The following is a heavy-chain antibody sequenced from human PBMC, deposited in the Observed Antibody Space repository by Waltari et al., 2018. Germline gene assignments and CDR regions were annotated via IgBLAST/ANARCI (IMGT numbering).Heavy chain of an antibody. V-gene: IGHV4-59*01. CDR3: ARYPAYDYLYGMAV. D-gene: IGHD5-12*01. CDR1: GGSISSYY. CDR2: IYYSGST. J-gene: IGHJ6*02. Sequence: QVQLQESGPGLVKPSETLSLTCTVSGGSISSYYWSWNRQPPGKGLEWIGYIYYSGSTNCHPSLKSRVAISVDTSKNQFSLKLSSVTAADTAVYYCARYPAYDYLYGMAVWGQGTTVTVSS.